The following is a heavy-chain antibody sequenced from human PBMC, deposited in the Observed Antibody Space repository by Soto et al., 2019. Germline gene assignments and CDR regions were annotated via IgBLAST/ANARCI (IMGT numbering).Heavy chain of an antibody. CDR2: IIPIFGTA. V-gene: IGHV1-69*13. CDR1: GYTLTELS. CDR3: ARGATYYDILTGYPYDPNHYYFDY. J-gene: IGHJ4*02. Sequence: GASVKVSCKVSGYTLTELSMHWVRQAPGKGLEWMRGIIPIFGTANYAQKFQGRVTITADESTSTAYMELSSLRSEDTAVYYCARGATYYDILTGYPYDPNHYYFDYWGQGTLVTVSS. D-gene: IGHD3-9*01.